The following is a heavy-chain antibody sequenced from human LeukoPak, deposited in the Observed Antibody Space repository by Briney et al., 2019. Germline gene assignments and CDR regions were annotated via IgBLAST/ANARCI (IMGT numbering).Heavy chain of an antibody. CDR1: GFTVSSNY. CDR2: IYSDGRT. V-gene: IGHV3-53*01. J-gene: IGHJ4*02. D-gene: IGHD4-11*01. Sequence: GGSLRLSCAVSGFTVSSNYMCWVRQAPGKGLEWVSIIYSDGRTYYADSVKGRFTISRDNSKNTLYLQMNSLRAEDTAVYYCARGGNYRPFDYWGQGTPVTVSS. CDR3: ARGGNYRPFDY.